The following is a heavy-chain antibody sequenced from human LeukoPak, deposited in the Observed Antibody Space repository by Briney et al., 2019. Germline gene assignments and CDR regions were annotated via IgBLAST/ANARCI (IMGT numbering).Heavy chain of an antibody. CDR3: ARDLGRTFAPGFDY. V-gene: IGHV1-18*04. J-gene: IGHJ4*02. D-gene: IGHD3-16*01. CDR2: ISAYNGNT. CDR1: GYTFTSYG. Sequence: ASVKISCKASGYTFTSYGISWVRHAPGQGLERMGWISAYNGNTNYAQKLQGRVTMTTDTSTSTAYMELRSLRSDDTAVYYCARDLGRTFAPGFDYWGQGTLVTVSS.